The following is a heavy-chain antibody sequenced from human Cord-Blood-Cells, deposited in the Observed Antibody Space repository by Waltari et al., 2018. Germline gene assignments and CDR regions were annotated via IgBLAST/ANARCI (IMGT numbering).Heavy chain of an antibody. Sequence: QVQLQESGPGLVKPSETLSLTCTVSGGSVSSGSYYWSWIRQPPGKGLEWIGYIYYSGSTNYNPSLKSRVTISVDTSKNQSSLKLSSVTAADTAVYYCARDHYYGSGSYAFDIWGQGTMVTVSS. CDR1: GGSVSSGSYY. J-gene: IGHJ3*02. V-gene: IGHV4-61*01. CDR3: ARDHYYGSGSYAFDI. CDR2: IYYSGST. D-gene: IGHD3-10*01.